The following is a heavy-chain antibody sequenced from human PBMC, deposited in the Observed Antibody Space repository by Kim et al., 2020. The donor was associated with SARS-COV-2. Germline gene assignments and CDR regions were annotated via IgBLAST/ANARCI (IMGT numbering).Heavy chain of an antibody. V-gene: IGHV3-30-3*01. Sequence: GGSLRLSCAASGFTFSSYAMHWVRQAPGKGLEWVAVISYDGSNKYYADSVKGRFTISRDNSKNTLYLQMNSLRAEDTAVYYCARSREMATISIGHPYDYWGQGTLVTVSS. CDR1: GFTFSSYA. CDR2: ISYDGSNK. J-gene: IGHJ4*02. CDR3: ARSREMATISIGHPYDY. D-gene: IGHD5-12*01.